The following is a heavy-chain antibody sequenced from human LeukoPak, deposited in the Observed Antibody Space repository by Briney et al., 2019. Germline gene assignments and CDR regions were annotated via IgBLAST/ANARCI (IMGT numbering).Heavy chain of an antibody. J-gene: IGHJ4*02. D-gene: IGHD6-19*01. Sequence: SVKVSCKASGGTSSSYAISWVRQAPGQGLEWMGRIIPILGIANYAQKFQGRVTITADKSTSTAYMELSSLRSEDTAVYYCARERAVAGTVQWGQGTLVTVSS. CDR1: GGTSSSYA. CDR2: IIPILGIA. V-gene: IGHV1-69*04. CDR3: ARERAVAGTVQ.